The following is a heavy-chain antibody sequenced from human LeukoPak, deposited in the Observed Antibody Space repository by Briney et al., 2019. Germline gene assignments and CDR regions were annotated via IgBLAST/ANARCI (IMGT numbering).Heavy chain of an antibody. CDR1: GFTFSSYA. CDR2: ISGSGGST. J-gene: IGHJ4*02. V-gene: IGHV3-23*01. Sequence: GGSLRLSCAASGFTFSSYAMSWVRQAPGKGLEWVSAISGSGGSTYYADSMKGRFTISRDNSKNTLYLQMNSLRAEDTAVYYCAKGLDRHYDILTGYYNPFDYWGQGTLVTVSS. CDR3: AKGLDRHYDILTGYYNPFDY. D-gene: IGHD3-9*01.